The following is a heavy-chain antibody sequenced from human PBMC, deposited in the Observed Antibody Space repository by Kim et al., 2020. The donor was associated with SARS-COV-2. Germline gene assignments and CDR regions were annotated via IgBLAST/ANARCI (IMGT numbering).Heavy chain of an antibody. Sequence: SENLSLTCAVSGGTLSSGGYSWSWIRQPPGKGLEWIGYIYHSGSTYYNPSLKSRVTISVDRSKNQFSQKLSSVTDADTAVYYCARGETYYYDSSGYYPRDWGQGTLDTVS. CDR2: IYHSGST. CDR1: GGTLSSGGYS. CDR3: ARGETYYYDSSGYYPRD. D-gene: IGHD3-22*01. J-gene: IGHJ4*02. V-gene: IGHV4-30-2*01.